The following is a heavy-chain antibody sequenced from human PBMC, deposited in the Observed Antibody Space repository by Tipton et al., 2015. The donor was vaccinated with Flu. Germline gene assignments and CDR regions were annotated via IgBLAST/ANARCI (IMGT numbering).Heavy chain of an antibody. CDR1: GFTFATYW. CDR2: IKQGGDEK. J-gene: IGHJ6*02. CDR3: ARDHPPSITVLGEITDYFGMAV. V-gene: IGHV3-7*01. D-gene: IGHD3-3*01. Sequence: GSLRLSCAASGFTFATYWMSRVRQAPGKGLEWVANIKQGGDEKYYVDSVKGRFTISRDNPKNSLYLQMNSLRAEDTAVYYCARDHPPSITVLGEITDYFGMAVWGQGTTVTVSS.